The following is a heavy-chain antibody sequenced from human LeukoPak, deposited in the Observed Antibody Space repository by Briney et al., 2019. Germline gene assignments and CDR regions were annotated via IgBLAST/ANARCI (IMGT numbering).Heavy chain of an antibody. CDR1: GFIFNNYG. Sequence: PGGSLRLSCAASGFIFNNYGLVWVRQAPGKGLEWVSAISNDGGGTTYADFVKGRFSVSRDNSKNTLYLQMNSLRAEDTAVYYCARAGGARYSAYYYYMDVWGKGTTVTVSS. D-gene: IGHD1-14*01. J-gene: IGHJ6*03. CDR3: ARAGGARYSAYYYYMDV. CDR2: ISNDGGGT. V-gene: IGHV3-23*01.